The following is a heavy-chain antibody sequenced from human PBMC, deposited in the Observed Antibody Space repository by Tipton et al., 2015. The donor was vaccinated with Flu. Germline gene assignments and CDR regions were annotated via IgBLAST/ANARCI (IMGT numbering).Heavy chain of an antibody. CDR3: ARDHGYTYATYNYYYYGMDV. J-gene: IGHJ6*02. CDR2: IIPLFHTA. V-gene: IGHV1-69*01. D-gene: IGHD5-18*01. CDR1: GVTFSNYA. Sequence: QLVQSGAEVKKPGSSVKVSCKASGVTFSNYAISWVQQAPGQGLEWMGGIIPLFHTANYAQKFQGRVTITADESTSTAHMELSSLRSEDTAVYYCARDHGYTYATYNYYYYGMDVWGQGTSVTVSS.